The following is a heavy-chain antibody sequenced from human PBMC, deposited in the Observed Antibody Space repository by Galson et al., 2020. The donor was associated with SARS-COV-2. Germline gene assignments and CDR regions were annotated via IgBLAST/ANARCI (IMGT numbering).Heavy chain of an antibody. V-gene: IGHV3-48*04. CDR2: LSDSGSPI. CDR3: VRISYFYDSSGCPPVDS. D-gene: IGHD3-22*01. Sequence: GESLRLSCAASGFSFSGYAMSWVRQTPGKGLEWISYLSDSGSPIHYADSVKRRFTISSDNAKNSRFLQMNSLRAEDTGVYYCVRISYFYDSSGCPPVDSWGQGTLVTVSS. CDR1: GFSFSGYA. J-gene: IGHJ4*02.